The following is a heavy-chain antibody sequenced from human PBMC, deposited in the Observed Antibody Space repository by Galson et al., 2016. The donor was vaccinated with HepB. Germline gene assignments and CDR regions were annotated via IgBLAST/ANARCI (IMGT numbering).Heavy chain of an antibody. CDR2: INSRGDTT. CDR3: ATFVGLGGSD. J-gene: IGHJ4*02. CDR1: GFTFNTYA. D-gene: IGHD3/OR15-3a*01. Sequence: SLRLSCAASGFTFNTYAFNWVRQAPGKGLEWLSYINSRGDTTYYGDSLKGRFTTSRDNAKNSLYLEMNSLTDDDTAIYYCATFVGLGGSDRGQGTLVTVSS. V-gene: IGHV3-48*02.